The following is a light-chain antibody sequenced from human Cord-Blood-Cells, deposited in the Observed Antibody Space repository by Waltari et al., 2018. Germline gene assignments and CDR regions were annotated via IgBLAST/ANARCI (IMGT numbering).Light chain of an antibody. J-gene: IGKJ2*01. CDR3: QQYNSYPYT. Sequence: DIQMTQSPSTLSASVGVRVTITCRASQSISSWLAWYQQKPGKAPKLLIYDASSLESGVPSRFSGSGSVTEFTLTISSLQPDDFATYYCQQYNSYPYTFGQGTKLEIK. CDR2: DAS. V-gene: IGKV1-5*01. CDR1: QSISSW.